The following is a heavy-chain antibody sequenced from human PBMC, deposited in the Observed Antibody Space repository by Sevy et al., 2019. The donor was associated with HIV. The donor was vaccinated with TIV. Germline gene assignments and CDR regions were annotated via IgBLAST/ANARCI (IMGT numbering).Heavy chain of an antibody. CDR2: ISYDGSGK. J-gene: IGHJ4*02. CDR1: GFNFSIYG. Sequence: GGPLRLSCVVSGFNFSIYGMHWVRQAPGKGLEWVAVISYDGSGKYYGESVKGRFTISRDNSKNKVSLQMNSLRVEDTAVYYCAKGMRGPSLDYWGQGTLVTVSS. D-gene: IGHD3-10*01. V-gene: IGHV3-33*03. CDR3: AKGMRGPSLDY.